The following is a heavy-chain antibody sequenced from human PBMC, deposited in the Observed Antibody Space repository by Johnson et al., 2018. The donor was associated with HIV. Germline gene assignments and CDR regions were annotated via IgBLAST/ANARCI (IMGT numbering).Heavy chain of an antibody. J-gene: IGHJ3*02. CDR2: IKQDGSEK. Sequence: EVQLVESGGGLVQPGGSLRLSCAASGFTFSSYWMNWVRQAPGKGLEWVASIKQDGSEKYYVDSVKGRFTISRDNAKNSLYLQMNSPRADDTAVYYCARALPWYYGSGSYTDAFDILGQGTMVTVSS. V-gene: IGHV3-7*01. D-gene: IGHD3-10*01. CDR1: GFTFSSYW. CDR3: ARALPWYYGSGSYTDAFDI.